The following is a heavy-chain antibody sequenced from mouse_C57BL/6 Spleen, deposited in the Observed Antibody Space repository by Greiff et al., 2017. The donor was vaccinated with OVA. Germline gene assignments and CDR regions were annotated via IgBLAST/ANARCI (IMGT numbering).Heavy chain of an antibody. J-gene: IGHJ2*01. CDR3: TTVYGSSHDYFDY. Sequence: VQLQQSGAELVRPGASVKLSCTASGFNIKDYYMHWVKQRPEQGLEWIGRIDPEDGDTEYAPKFQGKATMTADTSSNTAYLQLSSLTSEDTAVYYCTTVYGSSHDYFDYWGQGTTLTVSS. CDR1: GFNIKDYY. CDR2: IDPEDGDT. V-gene: IGHV14-1*01. D-gene: IGHD1-1*01.